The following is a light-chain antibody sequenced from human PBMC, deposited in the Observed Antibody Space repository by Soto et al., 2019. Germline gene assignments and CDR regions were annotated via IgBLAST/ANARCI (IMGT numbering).Light chain of an antibody. Sequence: VMTQSPGTLSLSPGDEATLSCKASQAVTSKFLAWYQQKPGQAPRLLISGASTRANGIPATFSGSGSGTEFTLTISSLQSEDFAVYYCQQYNNWPPITFGQGTRLEIK. V-gene: IGKV3-15*01. CDR2: GAS. CDR1: QAVTSKF. CDR3: QQYNNWPPIT. J-gene: IGKJ5*01.